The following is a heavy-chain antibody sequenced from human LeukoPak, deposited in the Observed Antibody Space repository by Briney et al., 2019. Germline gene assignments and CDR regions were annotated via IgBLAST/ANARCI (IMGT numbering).Heavy chain of an antibody. J-gene: IGHJ4*02. CDR1: EVTLSNYG. CDR2: ISGSGGGT. V-gene: IGHV3-23*01. Sequence: GGSLRLSCAVSEVTLSNYGMTWVRQAPGKGLEWVAGISGSGGGTTYADSVKGRFTISRDNPKNTLYLQMNSLRAEDTAVYFCAKRGVVIRVILVGFHKEAYYFDSWGQGALVTVSS. CDR3: AKRGVVIRVILVGFHKEAYYFDS. D-gene: IGHD3-22*01.